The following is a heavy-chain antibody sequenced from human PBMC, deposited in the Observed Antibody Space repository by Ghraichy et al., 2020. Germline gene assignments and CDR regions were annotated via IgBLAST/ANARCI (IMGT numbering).Heavy chain of an antibody. D-gene: IGHD6-13*01. CDR2: IYSGGST. Sequence: GGSLRLSCAASGFTVSSNYMSWVRQAPGKGLEWVSVIYSGGSTYYADSVKGRFTISRDNSKNTLYLQMNSLRAEDTAVYYCARRKDSSSWTDYYGMDVWGQGTTVTVSS. V-gene: IGHV3-66*01. CDR3: ARRKDSSSWTDYYGMDV. CDR1: GFTVSSNY. J-gene: IGHJ6*02.